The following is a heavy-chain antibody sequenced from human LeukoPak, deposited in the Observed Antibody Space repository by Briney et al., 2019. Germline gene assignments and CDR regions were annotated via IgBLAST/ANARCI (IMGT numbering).Heavy chain of an antibody. V-gene: IGHV1-69*13. D-gene: IGHD4-17*01. CDR2: IIPIFGTA. J-gene: IGHJ6*02. Sequence: SVKVSCKASGYTFTGYYMHWVRQAPGQGLEWMGGIIPIFGTANYAQKFQGRVTITADESTSTAYMELSSLRSEDTAVYYCARSRTVTTSYYYYGMDVWGQGTTVTVSS. CDR1: GYTFTGYY. CDR3: ARSRTVTTSYYYYGMDV.